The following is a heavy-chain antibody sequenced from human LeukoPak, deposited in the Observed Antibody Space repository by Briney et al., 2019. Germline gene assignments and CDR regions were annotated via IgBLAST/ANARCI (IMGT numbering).Heavy chain of an antibody. Sequence: SVKVSCKVSGYTLTELSMHWVRQAPGKGLGGMGGFDPEDGETIYAQKFQGRVTMTEDTSTDTAYMELSSLRSEDTAVYYCATDLRGLPAASNWFDPWGQGTLVTVSS. D-gene: IGHD2-2*01. V-gene: IGHV1-24*01. CDR3: ATDLRGLPAASNWFDP. CDR1: GYTLTELS. J-gene: IGHJ5*02. CDR2: FDPEDGET.